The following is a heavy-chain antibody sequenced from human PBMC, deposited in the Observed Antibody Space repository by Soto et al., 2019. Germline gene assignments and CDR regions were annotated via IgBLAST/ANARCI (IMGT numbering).Heavy chain of an antibody. Sequence: GGSLRLSCAASGFTFSSYEMNWVRQAPGKGLEWVSYISSSGSTIYYADSVKGRFTISRDNAKNSLYLQMNSLRAEDTAVYYCARDLIAVAGAFYYYYYGMDVWGQGTTVTVSS. CDR1: GFTFSSYE. CDR3: ARDLIAVAGAFYYYYYGMDV. D-gene: IGHD6-19*01. V-gene: IGHV3-48*03. CDR2: ISSSGSTI. J-gene: IGHJ6*02.